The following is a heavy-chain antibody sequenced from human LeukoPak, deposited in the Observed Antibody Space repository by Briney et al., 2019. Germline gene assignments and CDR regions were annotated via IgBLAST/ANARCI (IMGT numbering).Heavy chain of an antibody. Sequence: SETLSLTCAVYGGSFSGYYWSWIRQPLGKGLEWIGEISHSGSTNYNPSLKSRVTISVDTSKNHFSLNLSSVTAADTAVYYCARLLRFSPYFDYWGQGTLVTVSS. V-gene: IGHV4-34*01. CDR1: GGSFSGYY. CDR2: ISHSGST. J-gene: IGHJ4*02. D-gene: IGHD3-3*01. CDR3: ARLLRFSPYFDY.